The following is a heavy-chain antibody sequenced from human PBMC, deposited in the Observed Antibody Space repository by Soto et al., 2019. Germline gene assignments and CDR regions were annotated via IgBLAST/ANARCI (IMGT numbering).Heavy chain of an antibody. D-gene: IGHD6-6*01. CDR3: ARDRPGSRQLAPRGYYYYMDV. CDR1: GFTFSSYW. V-gene: IGHV3-7*01. CDR2: IKQDGSEK. J-gene: IGHJ6*03. Sequence: GGSLRLSYAASGFTFSSYWMSWVRQAPGKGLEWVANIKQDGSEKYYVDSVKGRFTISRDNAKNSLYLQMNSLRAEDTAVYYCARDRPGSRQLAPRGYYYYMDVWGKGTTVTVSS.